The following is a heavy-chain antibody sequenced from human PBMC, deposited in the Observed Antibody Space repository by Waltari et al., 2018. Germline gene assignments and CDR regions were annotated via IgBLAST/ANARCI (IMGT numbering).Heavy chain of an antibody. CDR2: SNHGGTT. Sequence: QVQLQQWGAGLLKTSETLSLTCAVYGGSFTGHYWNWIRQPPGKGLEWIGESNHGGTTNYNPALKSRVTISVDTSKKQISLKLNSVTAADTAVYFCARGRRDDYIWGSYRRGYFDYWGQGALVTVSS. J-gene: IGHJ4*02. V-gene: IGHV4-34*01. CDR1: GGSFTGHY. CDR3: ARGRRDDYIWGSYRRGYFDY. D-gene: IGHD3-16*02.